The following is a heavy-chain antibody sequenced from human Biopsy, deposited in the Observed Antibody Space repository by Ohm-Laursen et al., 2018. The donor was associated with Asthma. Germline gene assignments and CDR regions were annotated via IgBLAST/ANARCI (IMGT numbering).Heavy chain of an antibody. V-gene: IGHV3-30*18. CDR3: AKESGSNYAFDI. CDR1: GFTFSGYA. CDR2: ISYDGGNK. Sequence: SLRLSCSASGFTFSGYALHWVRQAPGRGLEWVAVISYDGGNKYYGDSVKSRFTISRDNSKNTLYLQMNSLRAEDTAVYYCAKESGSNYAFDIWGQGTMVTVSS. J-gene: IGHJ3*02. D-gene: IGHD1-1*01.